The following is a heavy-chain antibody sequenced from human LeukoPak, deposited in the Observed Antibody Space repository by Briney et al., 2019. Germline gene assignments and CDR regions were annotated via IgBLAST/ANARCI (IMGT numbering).Heavy chain of an antibody. J-gene: IGHJ3*02. CDR1: GYTFTSYA. CDR2: INAGNGNT. Sequence: ASVKVSCKASGYTFTSYAMHWVRQAPGQRLEWMGWINAGNGNTKYSQKFQGRVTITRDTSASTAYMELSSLRSEDTAVYYCAREGTGHAWAFDIWGQGTMVTVSS. D-gene: IGHD1-1*01. CDR3: AREGTGHAWAFDI. V-gene: IGHV1-3*01.